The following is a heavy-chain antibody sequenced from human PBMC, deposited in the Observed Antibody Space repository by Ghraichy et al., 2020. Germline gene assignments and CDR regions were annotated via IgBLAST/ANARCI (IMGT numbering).Heavy chain of an antibody. D-gene: IGHD2-2*01. V-gene: IGHV4-34*01. CDR1: GGSFSGYY. CDR2: INHSGST. J-gene: IGHJ5*02. CDR3: ASRAPAFGFDP. Sequence: SETLSLTCAVYGGSFSGYYWSWIRQPPGKGLEWIGEINHSGSTTYNPSLKSRVTISVDTSKNQFPLKLSSVTAADTAVYYCASRAPAFGFDPWGQGTLVTVSS.